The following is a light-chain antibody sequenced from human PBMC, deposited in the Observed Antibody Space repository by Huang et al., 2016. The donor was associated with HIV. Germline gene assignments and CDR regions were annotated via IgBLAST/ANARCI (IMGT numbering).Light chain of an antibody. J-gene: IGKJ4*01. CDR2: DAS. Sequence: EIVLTQSPATLSLSPGERATLSCRASQGVSSYLAWYQQKPGQAPRLLIYDASNRATGSPARFSGSGSGTDFTLTISSLEPEDFAVYYCQQRSNWPPTFGGGTKVEIK. V-gene: IGKV3-11*01. CDR3: QQRSNWPPT. CDR1: QGVSSY.